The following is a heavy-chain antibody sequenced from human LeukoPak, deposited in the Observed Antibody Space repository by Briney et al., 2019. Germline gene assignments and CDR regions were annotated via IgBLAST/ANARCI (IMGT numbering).Heavy chain of an antibody. V-gene: IGHV4-59*11. D-gene: IGHD5-12*01. Sequence: PSETLSLTCTVSGGSISSHYWTWIRQPPGKGLEWIGYIFYTGSTNYNPSRQSRVTISVDTSKNQFSLKLSSVTAADTAVYYCARDSGFGGYGKWGQGTLVTVSS. J-gene: IGHJ4*02. CDR1: GGSISSHY. CDR3: ARDSGFGGYGK. CDR2: IFYTGST.